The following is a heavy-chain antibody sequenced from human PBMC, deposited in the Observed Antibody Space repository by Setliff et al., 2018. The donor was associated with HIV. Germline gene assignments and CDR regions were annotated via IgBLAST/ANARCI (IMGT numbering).Heavy chain of an antibody. CDR3: ARNVDTAMATDY. CDR1: GYSISSSNW. CDR2: IYYSGST. J-gene: IGHJ4*02. Sequence: SETLSLTCAVSGYSISSSNWWGWIRQPPGKGLEWIGYIYYSGSTNYNPSLKSRVTMSVDTSKNQFSLKLSSVTALDTAVYYCARNVDTAMATDYWGQGTLVTVSS. D-gene: IGHD5-18*01. V-gene: IGHV4-28*06.